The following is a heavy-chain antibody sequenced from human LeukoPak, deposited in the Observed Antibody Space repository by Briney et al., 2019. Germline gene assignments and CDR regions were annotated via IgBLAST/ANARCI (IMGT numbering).Heavy chain of an antibody. CDR2: IKQDGSEG. Sequence: GGSLRLSCAASGFTFSNSYTTWVRQAPGKGLEWVANIKQDGSEGYYVDSVKGRFTISRDNAKNVLHLQMNSLRAEDTAVYYCGRGQGWLVDYWGQGTLVTVSS. J-gene: IGHJ4*02. CDR1: GFTFSNSY. CDR3: GRGQGWLVDY. D-gene: IGHD6-19*01. V-gene: IGHV3-7*05.